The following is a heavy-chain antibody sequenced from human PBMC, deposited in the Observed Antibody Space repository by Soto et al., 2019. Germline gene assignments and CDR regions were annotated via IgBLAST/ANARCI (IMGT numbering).Heavy chain of an antibody. CDR1: GGSISSGDYY. Sequence: QVPLQESGPGLVKPSQTLSLTCTVSGGSISSGDYYWSWIRQPPGRGLEWIGYIYDSGSTYYNPSLKSRVTISVDTSKNQFSLRLSSVTAADTAVYYCAGEGGVRGVNIWGQGTLVTVSS. V-gene: IGHV4-30-4*01. CDR2: IYDSGST. J-gene: IGHJ4*02. CDR3: AGEGGVRGVNI. D-gene: IGHD3-10*01.